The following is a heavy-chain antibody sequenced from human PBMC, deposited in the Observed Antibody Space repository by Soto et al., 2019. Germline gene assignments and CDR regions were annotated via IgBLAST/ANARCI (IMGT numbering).Heavy chain of an antibody. Sequence: GGSLSLSCTVSAFPFCTHSINWVRQAQKNGLEWVSSVMTISTTIYYVDSVKGRYTIYRDNDKKSLYLQMNSLRDEGTAVYYCARDLGYGLFDYWGQGTLVTVSS. J-gene: IGHJ4*02. D-gene: IGHD5-18*01. CDR1: AFPFCTHS. CDR3: ARDLGYGLFDY. CDR2: VMTISTTI. V-gene: IGHV3-48*02.